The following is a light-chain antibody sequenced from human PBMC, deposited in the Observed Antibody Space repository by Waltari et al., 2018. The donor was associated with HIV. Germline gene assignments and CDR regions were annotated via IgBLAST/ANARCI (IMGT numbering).Light chain of an antibody. Sequence: QSALTQPPSASGSPGQSVTVSCTATTSDIGGYNYVPWYQQHPGKAPKLIIYEVTKRPSGVPARFSGSKSGNTASLTVSGLQAEDEADYYCSSYAGTNKVFGGGTKLTVL. CDR2: EVT. J-gene: IGLJ3*02. CDR3: SSYAGTNKV. CDR1: TSDIGGYNY. V-gene: IGLV2-8*01.